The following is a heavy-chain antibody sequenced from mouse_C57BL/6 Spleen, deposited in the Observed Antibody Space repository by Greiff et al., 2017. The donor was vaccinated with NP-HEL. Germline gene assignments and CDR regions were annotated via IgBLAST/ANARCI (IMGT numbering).Heavy chain of an antibody. CDR1: GFTFSSYT. CDR2: ISGGGGNT. D-gene: IGHD2-4*01. Sequence: DVQLVESGGGLVKPGGSLKLSCAASGFTFSSYTMSWVRQTPEKRLEWVATISGGGGNTYYPDSVKGRFTISSDNAKNTLYLQMSSLRSEDPALYYCARPGAYDYDGAGFAYWGQGTLVTVSA. V-gene: IGHV5-9*01. CDR3: ARPGAYDYDGAGFAY. J-gene: IGHJ3*01.